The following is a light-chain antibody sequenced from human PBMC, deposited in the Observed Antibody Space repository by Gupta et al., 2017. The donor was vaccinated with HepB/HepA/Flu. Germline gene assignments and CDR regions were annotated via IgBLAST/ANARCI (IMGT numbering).Light chain of an antibody. CDR2: GAS. CDR1: RSISTS. CDR3: QQCSDWPPFT. J-gene: IGKJ5*01. V-gene: IGKV3-11*01. Sequence: EIVLTQSPATLSLSPRERVTLSCRASRSISTSLAWYQRKPGQAPRLLIYGASTRATALPARFSGSGSGTEFTLTISSLQSEDFAVYYCQQCSDWPPFTFGQGTRLEIK.